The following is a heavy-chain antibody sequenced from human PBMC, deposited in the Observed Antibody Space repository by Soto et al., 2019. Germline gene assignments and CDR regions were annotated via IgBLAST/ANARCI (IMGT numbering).Heavy chain of an antibody. V-gene: IGHV3-33*01. CDR3: ARTLLPPDCRGGSCYYYGMDV. Sequence: QVQLVESGGGVVQPGRSLRLSCAASGFTFSSYGMHWVRQAPGKGLEWVAVIWYDGSNKYYADSVKGRFTISRDNSKNTLYLQMNSLRAEDTAVYYCARTLLPPDCRGGSCYYYGMDVWGQGTTVTVSS. D-gene: IGHD2-15*01. J-gene: IGHJ6*02. CDR1: GFTFSSYG. CDR2: IWYDGSNK.